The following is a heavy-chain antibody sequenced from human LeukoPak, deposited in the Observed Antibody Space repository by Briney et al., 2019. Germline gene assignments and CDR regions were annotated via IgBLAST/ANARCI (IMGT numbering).Heavy chain of an antibody. CDR3: ARDPPYCSGGSCYGDDAFDI. CDR1: GYTFTVYY. D-gene: IGHD2-15*01. CDR2: INPNSGGT. V-gene: IGHV1-2*02. Sequence: ASVKVSCKASGYTFTVYYMHWVRQAPGQGLEWMGWINPNSGGTNYAQKFQGRVTMTRDTSISTAYMELSRLRSDDTAVYYCARDPPYCSGGSCYGDDAFDIWGQGTMVTVSS. J-gene: IGHJ3*02.